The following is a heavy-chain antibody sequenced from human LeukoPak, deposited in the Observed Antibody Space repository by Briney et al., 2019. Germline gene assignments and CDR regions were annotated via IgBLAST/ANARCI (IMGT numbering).Heavy chain of an antibody. Sequence: KTGGSLRLSCAASGFTFSSYSMNWVRQAPGKGLEWVSSISSSSSYIYYADTVKGRFTISRDNAKNSLYLLMNSLRAEDTAVYYCARDLVAATPDAFDIWGQGTMVTVSS. CDR1: GFTFSSYS. J-gene: IGHJ3*02. D-gene: IGHD2-15*01. CDR2: ISSSSSYI. CDR3: ARDLVAATPDAFDI. V-gene: IGHV3-21*01.